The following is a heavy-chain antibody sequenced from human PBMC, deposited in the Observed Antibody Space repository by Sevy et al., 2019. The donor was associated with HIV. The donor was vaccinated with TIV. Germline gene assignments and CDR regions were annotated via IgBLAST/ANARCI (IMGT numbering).Heavy chain of an antibody. CDR2: TSDDGRST. J-gene: IGHJ3*02. CDR1: GFTFGSYW. V-gene: IGHV3-74*01. Sequence: GGSLRLSCGASGFTFGSYWMHWVRQVPGKGLEWVSRTSDDGRSTTYADSVRGRFTISRDNAKNTLYLQMNGLRADDTAVYYCARDSVTVSGIVLYALDIWGQGTMVTVSS. D-gene: IGHD3-3*01. CDR3: ARDSVTVSGIVLYALDI.